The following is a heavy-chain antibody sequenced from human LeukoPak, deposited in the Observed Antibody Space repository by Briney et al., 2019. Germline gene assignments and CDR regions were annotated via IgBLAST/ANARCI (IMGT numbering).Heavy chain of an antibody. CDR2: INHSGNT. V-gene: IGHV4-34*01. Sequence: PSETPSLTCAVYGGSFSGNYWSWIRQPPGKGLEWIGEINHSGNTNYNPSLKSRVTISVDTSKNQFSLKLSSVTAADTAVYYCARVYPDYYDSSGPRYGAFDIWGQGTMVTVSS. CDR3: ARVYPDYYDSSGPRYGAFDI. J-gene: IGHJ3*02. D-gene: IGHD3-22*01. CDR1: GGSFSGNY.